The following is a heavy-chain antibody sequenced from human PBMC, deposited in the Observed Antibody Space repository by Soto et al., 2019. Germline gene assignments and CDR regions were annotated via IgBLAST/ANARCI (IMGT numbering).Heavy chain of an antibody. D-gene: IGHD3-3*01. CDR2: IKSKTDGGTT. J-gene: IGHJ6*02. V-gene: IGHV3-15*07. CDR3: TTTQVTIFGVIEDYYYYGMDV. Sequence: GGSLRLSCAASGFTFSNAWMNWVRQAPGKGLEWVGRIKSKTDGGTTDYAAPVKGRFTISRDDSKNTLYLQMNSLKTEDTAVYYCTTTQVTIFGVIEDYYYYGMDVWGQGTTVTVSS. CDR1: GFTFSNAW.